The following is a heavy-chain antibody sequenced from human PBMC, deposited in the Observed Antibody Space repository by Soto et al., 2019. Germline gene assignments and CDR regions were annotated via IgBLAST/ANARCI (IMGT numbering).Heavy chain of an antibody. V-gene: IGHV3-30*18. CDR1: GFTFSSYG. CDR3: AKDPDYSKFYYYYGMDV. CDR2: ISYDGSNK. Sequence: GGSLRLSCAASGFTFSSYGMHWVRQAPGKGLEWVAVISYDGSNKYYADSVKGRFTISRDNSKNTLYLQMNSLRAEDTAVCYCAKDPDYSKFYYYYGMDVWGQGTTVTVSS. D-gene: IGHD4-4*01. J-gene: IGHJ6*02.